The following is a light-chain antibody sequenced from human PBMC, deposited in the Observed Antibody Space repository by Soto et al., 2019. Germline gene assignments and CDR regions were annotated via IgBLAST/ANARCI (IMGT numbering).Light chain of an antibody. J-gene: IGKJ4*01. CDR3: QQFRSYPLT. CDR1: QSVSGN. CDR2: GAS. V-gene: IGKV3-15*01. Sequence: EIVMRQAPGTLFVSPGGRTTLYCRASQSVSGNLAWYQQKPGQAPRLLIYGASTRATGIPDRFSGSGSGTDFTLTTSRLEPEESPVSYCQQFRSYPLTFGGGTKVDIK.